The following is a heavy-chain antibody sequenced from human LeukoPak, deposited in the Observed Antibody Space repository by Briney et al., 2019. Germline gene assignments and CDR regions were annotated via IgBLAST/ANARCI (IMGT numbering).Heavy chain of an antibody. V-gene: IGHV3-48*01. CDR3: ARRVIAVAGIYAFDI. CDR2: ISSSSSTI. Sequence: GGSLRLSCAASGFTISSYWMNWVRQAPGKGLEWVSYISSSSSTIYYADSVKGRFTISRDNAKNSLYLQMNSLRAEDTAVYYCARRVIAVAGIYAFDIWGQGTMVTVSS. J-gene: IGHJ3*02. CDR1: GFTISSYW. D-gene: IGHD6-19*01.